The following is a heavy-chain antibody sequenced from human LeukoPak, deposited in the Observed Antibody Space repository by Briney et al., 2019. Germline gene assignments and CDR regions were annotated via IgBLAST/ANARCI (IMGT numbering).Heavy chain of an antibody. J-gene: IGHJ4*02. D-gene: IGHD1-26*01. CDR3: ARHSGSYYDFDY. CDR1: GGSISTYY. V-gene: IGHV4-59*08. Sequence: SETLSLTCTVSGGSISTYYWSWIRQPPGKGLEWIGYIYYSGSTNYNPSLKSRVTISVDTSKNQFSLKLSSVTAADTAVYSCARHSGSYYDFDYWGQGTLVTVSS. CDR2: IYYSGST.